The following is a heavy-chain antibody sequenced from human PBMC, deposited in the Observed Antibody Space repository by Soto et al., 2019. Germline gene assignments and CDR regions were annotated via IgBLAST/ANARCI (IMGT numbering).Heavy chain of an antibody. CDR3: ARGSVAGKSDY. Sequence: QVQLQQWGAGPLKPSETLSLTCAVYGGSFSGYYWSWIRQPPGKGLEWIGEINHSGSTNYNPSLKSRVTISVDTSKNQFSLNVRSVTAADTAVYYCARGSVAGKSDYWGQGTLVTVSS. D-gene: IGHD6-19*01. CDR2: INHSGST. V-gene: IGHV4-34*01. CDR1: GGSFSGYY. J-gene: IGHJ4*02.